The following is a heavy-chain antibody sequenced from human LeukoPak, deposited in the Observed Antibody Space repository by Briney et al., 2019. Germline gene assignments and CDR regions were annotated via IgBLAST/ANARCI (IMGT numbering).Heavy chain of an antibody. Sequence: SETLSLTCTVSGGSISSGGYYWSWIRQHPGKGLEWIGYIYYSGSTYYNPSLKSRVTISVDTSKNQFSLKLSSVTAGDTAVYYCARTRGSGTTDYWGQGTLVTVST. J-gene: IGHJ4*02. CDR2: IYYSGST. V-gene: IGHV4-31*03. D-gene: IGHD1-1*01. CDR3: ARTRGSGTTDY. CDR1: GGSISSGGYY.